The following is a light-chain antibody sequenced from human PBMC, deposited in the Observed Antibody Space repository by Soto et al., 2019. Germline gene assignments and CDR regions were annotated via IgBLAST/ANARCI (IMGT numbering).Light chain of an antibody. CDR1: SSDVGAYNY. V-gene: IGLV2-14*01. Sequence: QSALTQPASVSGSPGQSITISCTGTSSDVGAYNYVSWYQQHPGKAPKLMIYDVGTRPSGVSDRFSGSKSGNTASLTFSGLQAEDEADYYCSSYTSSSIYVFGTGTKVTVL. CDR3: SSYTSSSIYV. J-gene: IGLJ1*01. CDR2: DVG.